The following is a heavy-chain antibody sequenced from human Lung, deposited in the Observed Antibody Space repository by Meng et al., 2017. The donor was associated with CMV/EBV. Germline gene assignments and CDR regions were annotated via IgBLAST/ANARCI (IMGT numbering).Heavy chain of an antibody. CDR1: GFTFSRYT. CDR3: ARDRVPEPPLEWPQLWGGNF. CDR2: ISSSSGYI. D-gene: IGHD3-3*01. J-gene: IGHJ4*02. Sequence: LSLTXSGSGFTFSRYTMNWVRQAPGKGPEWVSSISSSSGYIYYADSVKGRFTISRDNAKNSLFLQMRSLRAEDTAVYYCARDRVPEPPLEWPQLWGGNFWGQGXLVTVSS. V-gene: IGHV3-21*01.